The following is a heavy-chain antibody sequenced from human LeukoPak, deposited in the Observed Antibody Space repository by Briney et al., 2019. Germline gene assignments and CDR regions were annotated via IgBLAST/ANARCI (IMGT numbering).Heavy chain of an antibody. Sequence: ASVKVSCKASGYTFTGYYMHWVRQVPGQGLEWMGWINPNSGGTNYAQKFQGRVTMTRDTSISTAYMELSRLRSDDTAVYYCARGSFSGYEPYYYYYMDVWGKGTTVTVSS. D-gene: IGHD5-12*01. CDR3: ARGSFSGYEPYYYYYMDV. J-gene: IGHJ6*03. V-gene: IGHV1-2*02. CDR1: GYTFTGYY. CDR2: INPNSGGT.